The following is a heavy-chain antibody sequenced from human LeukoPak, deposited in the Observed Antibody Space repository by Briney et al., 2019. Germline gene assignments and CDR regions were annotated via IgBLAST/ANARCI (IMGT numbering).Heavy chain of an antibody. CDR2: INPSGGST. J-gene: IGHJ4*02. CDR3: ASAYDSIVYHYCFGY. V-gene: IGHV1-46*01. Sequence: ASLKVSCEASGYTFTSYYMHWVRQAPGQGLESMGLINPSGGSTSYAQKFQGRVTMTRDTSTSTVYMEPSSLRSEDTAVYYCASAYDSIVYHYCFGYWGQGTPVTVSS. D-gene: IGHD3-22*01. CDR1: GYTFTSYY.